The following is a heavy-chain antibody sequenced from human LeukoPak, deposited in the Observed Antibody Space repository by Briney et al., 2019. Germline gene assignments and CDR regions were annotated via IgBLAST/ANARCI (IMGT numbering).Heavy chain of an antibody. D-gene: IGHD1-26*01. CDR3: ARDNIVGATGAFDI. V-gene: IGHV3-21*01. J-gene: IGHJ3*02. CDR1: GFTFSSYS. Sequence: GGSLRLSSAASGFTFSSYSMNWVRQAPGKGLEWVSSISSSSSYIYYADSVKGRFTISRDNAKNSLYLQMNSLRAEDTAVYYCARDNIVGATGAFDIWGQGTMVTVSS. CDR2: ISSSSSYI.